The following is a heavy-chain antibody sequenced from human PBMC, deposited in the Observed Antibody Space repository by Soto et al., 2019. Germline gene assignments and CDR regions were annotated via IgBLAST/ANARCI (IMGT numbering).Heavy chain of an antibody. V-gene: IGHV1-3*01. Sequence: GASVKVSCKASGYTFTSYAMHWVRQAPGQRLEWMGWINAGNGNTKYSQKFQGRVTITRDASASTAYMELSSLTSEDTAVYYCARDDSGFSGSHNIDYVNYWGQGALVTVSS. CDR1: GYTFTSYA. CDR2: INAGNGNT. CDR3: ARDDSGFSGSHNIDYVNY. D-gene: IGHD1-26*01. J-gene: IGHJ4*02.